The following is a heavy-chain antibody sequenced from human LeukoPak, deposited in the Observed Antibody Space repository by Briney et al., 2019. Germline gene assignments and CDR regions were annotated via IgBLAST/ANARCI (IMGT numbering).Heavy chain of an antibody. CDR2: ISAYNGNT. CDR3: ARDSRHIVVVPAAIRFYY. Sequence: GASVKVSCKASGYTFTSYGISWVRQAPGQGLEWMGWISAYNGNTNYAQKLQGRVTMTTDTSTSTAYMELRSLRSDDTAVYYCARDSRHIVVVPAAIRFYYWGQGTPVTVSS. CDR1: GYTFTSYG. D-gene: IGHD2-2*01. V-gene: IGHV1-18*01. J-gene: IGHJ4*02.